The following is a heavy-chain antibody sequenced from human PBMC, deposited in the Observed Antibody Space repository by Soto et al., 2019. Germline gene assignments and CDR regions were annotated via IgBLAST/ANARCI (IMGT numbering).Heavy chain of an antibody. CDR3: ARDVGD. CDR1: GFIVSSYG. D-gene: IGHD3-16*01. V-gene: IGHV3-33*01. Sequence: QVQLVESGGGVVQPGRSLRLSCAASGFIVSSYGMHWVRQAPGKGLEWVAVIWYDGSKKDHADSVKGRFTISSDTSKNTVYLQINSLRAADTAVYYCARDVGDWGQGTLVTVSS. CDR2: IWYDGSKK. J-gene: IGHJ4*02.